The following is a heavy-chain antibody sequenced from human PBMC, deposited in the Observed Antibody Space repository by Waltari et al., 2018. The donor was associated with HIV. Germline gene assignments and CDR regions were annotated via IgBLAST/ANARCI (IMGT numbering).Heavy chain of an antibody. Sequence: QVQLQESGPGLVKPSDTLSLTCAVSDFSISSGHYWGWIRQSPGKRLEWIGSVFHSGSTFYKPSFKSRVSISVDTSKNQFSLKLTSVTAADTAVYYCARQPAPDSTWFQIYFDYWGQGTVVTVSS. CDR1: DFSISSGHY. V-gene: IGHV4-38-2*01. CDR2: VFHSGST. CDR3: ARQPAPDSTWFQIYFDY. J-gene: IGHJ4*02. D-gene: IGHD6-13*01.